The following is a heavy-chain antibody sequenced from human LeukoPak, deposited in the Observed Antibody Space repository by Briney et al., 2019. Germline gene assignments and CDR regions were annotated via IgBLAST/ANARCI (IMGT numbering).Heavy chain of an antibody. Sequence: GGSLRLSCAGSGFTFDDYAMHWVRQVPGKGLEWVSAISGSGGSTYYADSVKGRFTISRDNSKNTLYLQMSSLRAEDTAVYYCAKDRRAGSYDYWGQGTLVTVSS. CDR1: GFTFDDYA. V-gene: IGHV3-23*01. CDR3: AKDRRAGSYDY. CDR2: ISGSGGST. D-gene: IGHD3-10*01. J-gene: IGHJ4*02.